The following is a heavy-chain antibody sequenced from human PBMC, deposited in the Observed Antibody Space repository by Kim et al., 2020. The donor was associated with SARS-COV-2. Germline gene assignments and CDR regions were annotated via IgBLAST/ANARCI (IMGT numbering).Heavy chain of an antibody. Sequence: GGSLRLSCAASGFTFSSYGMHWVRQAPGKGLEWVAVIWYDGSNKYYADSVKGRFTISRDNSKNTLYLQMNSLRAEDTAVYYCAKMTTVTTSDYYYYGMDVWGQGTTVTVSS. J-gene: IGHJ6*02. CDR2: IWYDGSNK. V-gene: IGHV3-33*06. D-gene: IGHD4-17*01. CDR3: AKMTTVTTSDYYYYGMDV. CDR1: GFTFSSYG.